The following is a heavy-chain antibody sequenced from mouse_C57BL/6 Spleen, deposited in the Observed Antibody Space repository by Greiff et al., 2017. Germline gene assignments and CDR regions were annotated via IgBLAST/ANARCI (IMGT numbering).Heavy chain of an antibody. V-gene: IGHV1-64*01. CDR3: ARMDLLWLRRGNYYAVDY. D-gene: IGHD2-2*01. CDR2: IHPNSGST. Sequence: QVQLQQPGAELVKPGASVKLSCKASGYTFTSYWMHWVKQRPGQGLEWIGMIHPNSGSTNYNEKFKSKATLTVDKSSSTAYMQLSSLTSEDSAVYYCARMDLLWLRRGNYYAVDYWGQGTSVTVSS. J-gene: IGHJ4*01. CDR1: GYTFTSYW.